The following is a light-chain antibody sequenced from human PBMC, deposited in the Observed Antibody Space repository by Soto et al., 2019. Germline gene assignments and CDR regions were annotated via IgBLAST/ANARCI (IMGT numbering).Light chain of an antibody. V-gene: IGLV4-69*01. Sequence: QLVLTQSPSASASLGASVKLTCTLSSGHSSYAIAWHQQQPEKGPRYLMKVNSDGSHRKGDGIPDRFSGSSSGAERYLTISSLQSEDEADYYCQTWGTGIQVVGGGTKLTVL. CDR3: QTWGTGIQV. J-gene: IGLJ2*01. CDR2: VNSDGSH. CDR1: SGHSSYA.